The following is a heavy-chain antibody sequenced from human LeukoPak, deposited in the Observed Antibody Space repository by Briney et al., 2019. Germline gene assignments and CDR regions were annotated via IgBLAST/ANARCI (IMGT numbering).Heavy chain of an antibody. J-gene: IGHJ6*03. CDR2: IKQDGNEK. CDR1: GFTFSIYW. V-gene: IGHV3-7*01. D-gene: IGHD2-2*01. Sequence: QPGGSLRLSCAASGFTFSIYWMSWVRQAPGKGLEWVANIKQDGNEKYYVDSVKGRFTISRDNAKNSLYLQMNSLRAEDMAVYYCARDYIVVVPTATGDYYYYYMDVWGKGTTVTVSS. CDR3: ARDYIVVVPTATGDYYYYYMDV.